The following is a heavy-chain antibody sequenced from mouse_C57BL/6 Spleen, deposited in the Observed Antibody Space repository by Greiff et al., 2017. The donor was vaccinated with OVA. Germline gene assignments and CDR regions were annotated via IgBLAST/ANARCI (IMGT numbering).Heavy chain of an antibody. V-gene: IGHV5-9-1*02. CDR2: ISSGGDYI. D-gene: IGHD1-1*01. CDR1: GFTFSSYA. CDR3: TRDHYYGSSYGYYFDY. J-gene: IGHJ2*01. Sequence: EVKLVESGAGLVKPGGSLKLSCAASGFTFSSYAMSWVRQTPEKRLEWVAYISSGGDYIYYADTVKGRFTISRDNARKTLYLQMSSLKSEDTAIYYCTRDHYYGSSYGYYFDYWGQGTTLTVSS.